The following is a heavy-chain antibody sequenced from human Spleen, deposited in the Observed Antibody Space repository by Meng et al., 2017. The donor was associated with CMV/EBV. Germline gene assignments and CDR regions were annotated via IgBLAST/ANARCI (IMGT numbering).Heavy chain of an antibody. D-gene: IGHD4-11*01. V-gene: IGHV1-69*10. CDR1: GGTFSSYA. J-gene: IGHJ6*02. Sequence: SVKVSCKASGGTFSSYAISWVRQAPGQGLEWMGGIIPILGIANYAQKFQGRVTITADKSTSTAYMELSSLRSEDTAVYYCAREVTYSNYKYGMDVWGQGTTVTVSS. CDR3: AREVTYSNYKYGMDV. CDR2: IIPILGIA.